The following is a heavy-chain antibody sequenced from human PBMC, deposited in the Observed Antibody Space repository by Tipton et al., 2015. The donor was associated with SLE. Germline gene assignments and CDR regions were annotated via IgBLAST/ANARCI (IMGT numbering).Heavy chain of an antibody. CDR3: AKDGPGVSDGMDV. D-gene: IGHD3-10*01. CDR1: GFTFSSYA. V-gene: IGHV3-23*01. Sequence: SLRLSCAASGFTFSSYAMSWVRQAPGKGLEWVSTISGSGGSTYYADSVKGRFTISRDNSKNTLYLQMNSLRAEDTAVYYCAKDGPGVSDGMDVWGQGTTVTVSS. J-gene: IGHJ6*02. CDR2: ISGSGGST.